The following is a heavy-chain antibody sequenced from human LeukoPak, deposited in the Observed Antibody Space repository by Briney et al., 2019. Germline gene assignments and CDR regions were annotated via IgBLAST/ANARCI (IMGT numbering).Heavy chain of an antibody. J-gene: IGHJ4*02. V-gene: IGHV4-61*02. Sequence: PSETLSLTCSVSGGSINSGGNYWTWIRQPAGQGLEWIGRINPIGTTDYNPSLKSRVTISVDTSKNQFSLKLTSVTAADTAVYYCARAQQWLPFTYWGQGTLVTVSP. CDR2: INPIGTT. CDR3: ARAQQWLPFTY. CDR1: GGSINSGGNY. D-gene: IGHD6-19*01.